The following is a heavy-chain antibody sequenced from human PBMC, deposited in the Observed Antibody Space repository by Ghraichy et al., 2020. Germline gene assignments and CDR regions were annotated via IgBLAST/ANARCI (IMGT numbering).Heavy chain of an antibody. CDR3: AKYGQGYYYYGMDV. D-gene: IGHD3-10*01. Sequence: AGSLRLSCAASGFTFSSYAMSWVRQAPGKGLEWVSAISGSGGSTYYADSVKGRFTISRDNSKNTLYLQMNSLRAEDTAVYYCAKYGQGYYYYGMDVWGQGTTVTVSS. V-gene: IGHV3-23*01. CDR1: GFTFSSYA. CDR2: ISGSGGST. J-gene: IGHJ6*02.